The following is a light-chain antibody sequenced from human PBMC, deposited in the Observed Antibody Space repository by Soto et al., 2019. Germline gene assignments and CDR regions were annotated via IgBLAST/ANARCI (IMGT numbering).Light chain of an antibody. CDR2: GAS. CDR1: QSVSSSY. J-gene: IGKJ4*01. V-gene: IGKV3D-15*01. Sequence: EIVLTQSPGTLSLSPGERATFSCRASQSVSSSYIAWYQQKRGQAPRRLIYGASIRATGIPDRFSGSGSGTDFTLTINSLQSEDFAVYYCQPYNNWPLTFGGGTKV. CDR3: QPYNNWPLT.